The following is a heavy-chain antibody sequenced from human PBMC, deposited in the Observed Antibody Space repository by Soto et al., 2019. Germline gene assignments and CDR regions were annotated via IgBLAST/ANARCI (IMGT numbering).Heavy chain of an antibody. J-gene: IGHJ4*02. CDR2: ISHSGRT. D-gene: IGHD1-7*01. V-gene: IGHV4-4*02. CDR3: ARSNWNYVRTLDY. CDR1: SASISSPYW. Sequence: SETLSLTCAVSSASISSPYWCSWVRQPPGKGLEWIGEISHSGRTNYNPSLKSRVTMSVDNSKDQFSLRLSSVTAADTAVYYCARSNWNYVRTLDYWGQGTLVTVSS.